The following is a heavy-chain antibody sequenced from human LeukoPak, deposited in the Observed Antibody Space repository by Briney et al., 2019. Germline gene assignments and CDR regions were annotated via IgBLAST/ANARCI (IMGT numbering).Heavy chain of an antibody. J-gene: IGHJ4*02. CDR1: GYTFTSYG. D-gene: IGHD4-23*01. CDR3: ARAGNSEVNALGY. V-gene: IGHV1-18*01. Sequence: GASVKVPCKAAGYTFTSYGISWVRQAPGQGLEWMGWISAYNGNTNYAQKFQGRVTMTRDMSTSTVYMELSSLRSEDTAVYYCARAGNSEVNALGYWGQGTLVTVSS. CDR2: ISAYNGNT.